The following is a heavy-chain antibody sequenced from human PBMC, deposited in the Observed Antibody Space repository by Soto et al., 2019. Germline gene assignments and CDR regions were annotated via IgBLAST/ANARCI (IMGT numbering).Heavy chain of an antibody. V-gene: IGHV3-74*01. CDR1: GFSFSNYW. Sequence: PGGSLGLSCAASGFSFSNYWMHWVRQAPGKGLVWLSLLSPDGSTARYADSVKGRFAISRDNAKNTLYLEMNSLTAEDTAAYYCVRNRYYYAMDVWGQGTTVTVSS. D-gene: IGHD2-15*01. CDR2: LSPDGSTA. CDR3: VRNRYYYAMDV. J-gene: IGHJ6*02.